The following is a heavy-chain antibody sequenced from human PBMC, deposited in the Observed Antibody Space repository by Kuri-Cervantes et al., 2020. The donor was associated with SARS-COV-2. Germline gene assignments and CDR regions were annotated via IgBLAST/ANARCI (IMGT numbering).Heavy chain of an antibody. CDR3: ATGMVRGVIQSYYYGMDV. Sequence: ASVKVSCKASGYTFSGYYIYWVRQAPGQGLEWMGWINPNSGGTNYAQKFQGWVTMTRDTSISTACMELSRLRSDDTAVYYCATGMVRGVIQSYYYGMDVWGQGTTVTVSS. D-gene: IGHD3-10*01. V-gene: IGHV1-2*04. CDR1: GYTFSGYY. CDR2: INPNSGGT. J-gene: IGHJ6*02.